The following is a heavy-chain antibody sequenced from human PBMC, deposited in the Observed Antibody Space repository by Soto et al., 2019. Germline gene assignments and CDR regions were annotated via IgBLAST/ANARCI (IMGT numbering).Heavy chain of an antibody. CDR2: ITDTGGDT. D-gene: IGHD3-10*01. V-gene: IGHV3-23*01. Sequence: GSLRRPCLASGSTFGSRAMSWVRQAAGEGLEWVSIITDTGGDTKYADSVRGRFTISRDNSKNTLYLQMSSLRVEDSAVYYCARGSPDAYPGSRIFDFWGRGTLVTVYS. CDR1: GSTFGSRA. J-gene: IGHJ4*02. CDR3: ARGSPDAYPGSRIFDF.